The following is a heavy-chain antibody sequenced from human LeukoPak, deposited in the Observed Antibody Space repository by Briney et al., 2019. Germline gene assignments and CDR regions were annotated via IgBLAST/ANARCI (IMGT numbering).Heavy chain of an antibody. CDR2: IYSGGST. CDR1: GFTVCSNY. Sequence: GGSLRLSYAASGFTVCSNYMSWVRQAPGKGLEWVSVIYSGGSTYYADSVKGRFTISRDNSKNTLYLQMNSLRAEDTAVYYCASAGRDGYNYADYWGQGTLVTVSS. CDR3: ASAGRDGYNYADY. J-gene: IGHJ4*02. D-gene: IGHD5-24*01. V-gene: IGHV3-53*01.